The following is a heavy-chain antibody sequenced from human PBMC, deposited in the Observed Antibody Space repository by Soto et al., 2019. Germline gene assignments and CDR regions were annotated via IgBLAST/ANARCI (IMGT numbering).Heavy chain of an antibody. CDR3: ARAHYGDYGYGMDV. CDR2: IYHSGST. V-gene: IGHV4-4*02. CDR1: GGSISSSNW. D-gene: IGHD4-17*01. J-gene: IGHJ6*02. Sequence: PSETLSLTCAVSGGSISSSNWWSWVRQPPGKGLEWIGYIYHSGSTYYNPSLKSRVTISVDRSKNQFSLKLSSVTAADTAVYYCARAHYGDYGYGMDVWGQGTTVTVSS.